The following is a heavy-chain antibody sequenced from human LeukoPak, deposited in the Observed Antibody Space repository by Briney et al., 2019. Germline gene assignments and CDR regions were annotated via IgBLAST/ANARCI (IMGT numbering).Heavy chain of an antibody. CDR2: IYYSGST. CDR3: ARDGRTVTTLDYFDY. Sequence: SETLSLTCTVSGGSISSYYWSWIRLPPGKGLEWIGYIYYSGSTNYNPSLRSRVTISVDTSKNQFSLKLSSVTAADTAVYYCARDGRTVTTLDYFDYWGQGTLVTVSS. J-gene: IGHJ4*02. CDR1: GGSISSYY. D-gene: IGHD4-17*01. V-gene: IGHV4-59*12.